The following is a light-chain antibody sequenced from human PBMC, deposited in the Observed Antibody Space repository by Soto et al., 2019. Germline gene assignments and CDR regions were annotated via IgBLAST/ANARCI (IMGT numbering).Light chain of an antibody. Sequence: DIVMTQSPDSLAVSLGERATINCKSSQRVLYSSNNNNYLAWYQQKPGQPPKLLIYWASTRQSGVPDRFSGSGSGTDFTLTINSLQAEDVAVYYCQQYYSTPPTFGPGTKVDIK. CDR1: QRVLYSSNNNNY. V-gene: IGKV4-1*01. J-gene: IGKJ3*01. CDR2: WAS. CDR3: QQYYSTPPT.